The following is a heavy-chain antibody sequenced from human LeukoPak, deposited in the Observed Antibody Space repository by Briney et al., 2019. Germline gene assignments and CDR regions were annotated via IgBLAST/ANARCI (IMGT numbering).Heavy chain of an antibody. J-gene: IGHJ4*02. CDR2: ISSGGTTI. Sequence: TGGSLRLSCAASGFSFSYYSMNRVRQAPGKGLEWLSYISSGGTTIYYADSVKGRFTISRDNAKNSLYLQMNSLRAEDTAVYYCARQLYSGSWTMGGYWGQGTLVTVSS. CDR3: ARQLYSGSWTMGGY. V-gene: IGHV3-48*04. CDR1: GFSFSYYS. D-gene: IGHD1-26*01.